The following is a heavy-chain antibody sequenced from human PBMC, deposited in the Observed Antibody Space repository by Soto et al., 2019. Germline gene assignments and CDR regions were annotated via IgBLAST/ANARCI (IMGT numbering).Heavy chain of an antibody. D-gene: IGHD5-12*01. CDR1: GFTFSNAW. CDR2: IKSKTDGGTT. J-gene: IGHJ6*02. V-gene: IGHV3-15*07. CDR3: TTTRYSGYDWEEVYYYYGMDV. Sequence: GGSLRLSCAASGFTFSNAWMNWVRQAPGKGLEWVGRIKSKTDGGTTDYAAPAKGRFTISRDDSKNTLYLQMNSLKTEDTAVYYCTTTRYSGYDWEEVYYYYGMDVWGQGTTVTVSS.